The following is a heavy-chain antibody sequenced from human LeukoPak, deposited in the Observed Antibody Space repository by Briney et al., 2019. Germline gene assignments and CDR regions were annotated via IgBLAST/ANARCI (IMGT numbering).Heavy chain of an antibody. CDR3: ARVGLWDLLKNAFDM. CDR1: GYIINSYG. V-gene: IGHV1-18*01. CDR2: SGAYNGNT. Sequence: GASVNVSCKASGYIINSYGFSWVRQAPGQELEWMGWSGAYNGNTKYAQNFQGRVTMTTDTSTSTVYLELRSLRSDDTAVYYCARVGLWDLLKNAFDMWGQGTMVTVSS. D-gene: IGHD1-26*01. J-gene: IGHJ3*02.